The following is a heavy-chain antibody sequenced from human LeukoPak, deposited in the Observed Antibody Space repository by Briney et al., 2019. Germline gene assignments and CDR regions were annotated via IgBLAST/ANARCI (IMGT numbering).Heavy chain of an antibody. CDR3: ARDRRTASTHDAFDI. CDR1: GGSISSSSYY. J-gene: IGHJ3*02. CDR2: IYYSGST. Sequence: PSETLSLTCTVSGGSISSSSYYWGWIRQPPGKGLEWIGSIYYSGSTYYSPSLKSRVTISVDTSKNQFSLKLSSVTAADTAVYYCARDRRTASTHDAFDIWGQGTMVTVSS. V-gene: IGHV4-39*07.